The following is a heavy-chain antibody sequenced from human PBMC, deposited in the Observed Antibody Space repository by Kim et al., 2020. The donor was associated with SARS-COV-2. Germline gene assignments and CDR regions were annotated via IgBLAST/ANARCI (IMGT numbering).Heavy chain of an antibody. CDR2: IYSGGSST. V-gene: IGHV3-23*03. CDR1: GFTFSSYA. D-gene: IGHD3-10*01. CDR3: AKNYYGSGSYEF. J-gene: IGHJ4*02. Sequence: GGSLRLSCAASGFTFSSYAMSWVRQAPGKGLEWVSVIYSGGSSTYYADSVKGRFTISRDNSKNTLYLQMNSLRAEDTAVYYCAKNYYGSGSYEFGGQGTLVTVSS.